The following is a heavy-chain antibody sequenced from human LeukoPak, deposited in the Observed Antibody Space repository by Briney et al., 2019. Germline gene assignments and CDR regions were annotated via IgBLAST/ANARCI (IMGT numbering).Heavy chain of an antibody. CDR1: GFTFSSYS. CDR2: ISSSSSYI. D-gene: IGHD3-10*01. J-gene: IGHJ4*02. CDR3: ARGDTYGSGSYWY. Sequence: GGSLRLSCAASGFTFSSYSMNWVRQAPGKGLEWVSSISSSSSYIYYADSVKGRFTISRDNAKNSLYLQMNSLRAEDTAAYYCARGDTYGSGSYWYWGQGTLVTVSS. V-gene: IGHV3-21*01.